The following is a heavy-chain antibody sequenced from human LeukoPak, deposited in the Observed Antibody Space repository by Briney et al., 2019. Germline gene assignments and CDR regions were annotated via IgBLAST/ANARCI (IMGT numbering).Heavy chain of an antibody. J-gene: IGHJ4*02. Sequence: SETLSLTCTVSGGSISSSSYYWGWIRQPPGKGLEWIGSIYYSGSTYYNPSLKSRVTISVDTSKNQFSLDLYFVTAADTAVYYCARLPMIRGVTEYYFDYWGQGSLVTVSS. CDR2: IYYSGST. V-gene: IGHV4-39*07. CDR3: ARLPMIRGVTEYYFDY. D-gene: IGHD3-10*01. CDR1: GGSISSSSYY.